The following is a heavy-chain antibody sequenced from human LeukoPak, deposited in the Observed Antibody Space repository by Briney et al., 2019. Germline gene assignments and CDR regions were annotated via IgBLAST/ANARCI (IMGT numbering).Heavy chain of an antibody. CDR3: ARAAPGYCSGGSCGPAEYFQH. CDR1: GYTFTSYY. Sequence: ASVKVSCKASGYTFTSYYMHWVRQAPGQGLEWVGWISAYNGNTNYAQKLQGRVTMTTDTSTSTAYMELRSLRSDDTAVYYCARAAPGYCSGGSCGPAEYFQHWGQGTLVTVSS. J-gene: IGHJ1*01. CDR2: ISAYNGNT. D-gene: IGHD2-15*01. V-gene: IGHV1-18*04.